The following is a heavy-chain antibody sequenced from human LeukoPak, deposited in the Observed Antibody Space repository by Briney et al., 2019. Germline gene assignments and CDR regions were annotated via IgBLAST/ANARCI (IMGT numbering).Heavy chain of an antibody. CDR3: ARDLPDRYYDFWSGYYLGYYMDV. Sequence: ASVKVSCKASGYTFNSYGISWVRQAPGQGLEWMGWISAYNGHTNYAQKFQGRVTMTTDTSTSTAYMDLRSLRADDTAVYYCARDLPDRYYDFWSGYYLGYYMDVWGKGTTVTVSS. V-gene: IGHV1-18*01. CDR2: ISAYNGHT. CDR1: GYTFNSYG. D-gene: IGHD3-3*01. J-gene: IGHJ6*03.